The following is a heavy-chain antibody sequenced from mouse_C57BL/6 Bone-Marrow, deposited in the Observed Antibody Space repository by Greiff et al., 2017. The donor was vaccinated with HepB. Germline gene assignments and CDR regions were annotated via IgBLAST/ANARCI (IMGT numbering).Heavy chain of an antibody. J-gene: IGHJ4*01. CDR3: ARAFITTVRYYAMDY. V-gene: IGHV1-72*01. D-gene: IGHD1-1*01. CDR2: IDPNSGGT. Sequence: QVHVKQPGAELVKPGASVKLSCKASGYTFTSYWMHWVKQRPGRGLEWIGRIDPNSGGTKYNEKFKSKATLTVDKPSSTAYMQLSSLTSEDSAVSYCARAFITTVRYYAMDYWGQGTSVTVSS. CDR1: GYTFTSYW.